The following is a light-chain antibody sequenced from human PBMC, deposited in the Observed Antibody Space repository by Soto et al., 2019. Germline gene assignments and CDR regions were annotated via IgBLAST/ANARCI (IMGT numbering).Light chain of an antibody. Sequence: ELVLTQSPGTLSLSPGDRATLSCRASQGVSSTYLAWYQQRPGQAPRLLIYSSSSRASGIPDRFSGSGSGTDFTLTISRLEPEDFAVYYCQQYRTSPPTWTFGQGTKVDIK. J-gene: IGKJ1*01. CDR1: QGVSSTY. CDR2: SSS. CDR3: QQYRTSPPTWT. V-gene: IGKV3-20*01.